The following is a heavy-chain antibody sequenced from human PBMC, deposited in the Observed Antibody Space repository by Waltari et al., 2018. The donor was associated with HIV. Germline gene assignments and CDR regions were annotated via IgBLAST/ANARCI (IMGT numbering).Heavy chain of an antibody. D-gene: IGHD3-10*01. V-gene: IGHV1-24*01. CDR1: GYTLTELS. CDR2: LDPEDGEK. CDR3: ATEGISRVRGVYGMDV. J-gene: IGHJ6*02. Sequence: QVQLVQSGAEVKKPGASVEVSCKVSGYTLTELSMHWVRQAPGKGLEWSGGLDPEDGEKSYAQKFQGRGTMTEDTSTDTAYMELSSLRSEDTAVYYCATEGISRVRGVYGMDVGGQGTTVTVSS.